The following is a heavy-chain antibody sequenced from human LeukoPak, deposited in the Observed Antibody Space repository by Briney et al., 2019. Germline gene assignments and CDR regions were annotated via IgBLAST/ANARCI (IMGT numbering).Heavy chain of an antibody. V-gene: IGHV4-34*01. CDR1: GGSISSYY. CDR3: ARGAGDYVFDY. CDR2: INHSGST. Sequence: SETLSLTCTVSGGSISSYYWSWISQPPGKGMEWNGEINHSGSTNYNPSLKTRVTISVETSKNQFSLKLSSVTAADTAVYYCARGAGDYVFDYWGQGTLVTVSS. D-gene: IGHD4-17*01. J-gene: IGHJ4*02.